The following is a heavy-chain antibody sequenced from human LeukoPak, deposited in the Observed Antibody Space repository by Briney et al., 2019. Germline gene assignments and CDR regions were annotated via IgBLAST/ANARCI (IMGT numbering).Heavy chain of an antibody. Sequence: ASVKVSCKTSGYSFTAFYIHWVRQAPGQGLEWMGIINPSGGSTSYAQRFQGRVIMTRDTSTSTVYMELSSLRSEDTAVYYCARDPPGGSGYYCDYWGQGTLVTVSA. CDR1: GYSFTAFY. CDR2: INPSGGST. V-gene: IGHV1-46*01. D-gene: IGHD3-3*01. J-gene: IGHJ4*02. CDR3: ARDPPGGSGYYCDY.